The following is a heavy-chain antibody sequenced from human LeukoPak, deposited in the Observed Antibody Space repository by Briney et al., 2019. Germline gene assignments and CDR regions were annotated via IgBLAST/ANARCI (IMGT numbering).Heavy chain of an antibody. D-gene: IGHD2-15*01. CDR1: GYSFATYW. V-gene: IGHV5-51*01. J-gene: IGHJ5*02. Sequence: GEALKISCRGSGYSFATYWIGWLRQMPGKGLEWMVIIYPGDSDSRYSPAFQGLVTMSVDKSISTAYLQWSRLKASHTAMYSCARRQACSQTACPPDPWGQGTLVTVSS. CDR2: IYPGDSDS. CDR3: ARRQACSQTACPPDP.